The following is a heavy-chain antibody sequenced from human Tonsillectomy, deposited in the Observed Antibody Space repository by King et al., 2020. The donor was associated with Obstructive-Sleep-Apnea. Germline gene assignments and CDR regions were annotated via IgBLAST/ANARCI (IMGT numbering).Heavy chain of an antibody. V-gene: IGHV3-30*04. D-gene: IGHD3-10*01. CDR3: ARDSTLIRGVMGGFDP. CDR2: ISYDGSDK. Sequence: VQLVESGGGVVQPGRSLRLSCAASRFTFSSSTMHLVRQAPGKGLEWVSVISYDGSDKYYADSVNGRFTISRDNSKNTLYLQMNSLRAEDTSVYYCARDSTLIRGVMGGFDPWGQGTLVTVSS. CDR1: RFTFSSST. J-gene: IGHJ5*02.